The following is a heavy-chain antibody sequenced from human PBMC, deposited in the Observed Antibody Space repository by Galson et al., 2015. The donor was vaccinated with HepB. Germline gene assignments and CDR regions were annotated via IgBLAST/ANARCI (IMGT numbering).Heavy chain of an antibody. D-gene: IGHD1-14*01. V-gene: IGHV3-21*01. Sequence: SLRLSCAASGFMFSAYTMHWVRQAPGKGLEWVSSISTSSSYIYYAYSVKGRFTISRDNTKNSLYLEMNSLRAEDTAVYYCARDLGNTYQYNTSGHHDAFDVWGQGTVVTVSS. CDR1: GFMFSAYT. J-gene: IGHJ3*01. CDR3: ARDLGNTYQYNTSGHHDAFDV. CDR2: ISTSSSYI.